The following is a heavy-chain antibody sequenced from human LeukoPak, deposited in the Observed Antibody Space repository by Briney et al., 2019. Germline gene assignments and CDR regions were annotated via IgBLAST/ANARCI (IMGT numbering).Heavy chain of an antibody. CDR3: VQEGPRGLAFDI. CDR2: ISGSGGGT. J-gene: IGHJ3*02. Sequence: GGSLRLSCEASGVTFSSYVMSWVRQAPGKWPEWVSGISGSGGGTYYADSVKGRFAISRENSKNTLYLQMNSLRAEDTAVYYCVQEGPRGLAFDIWGQGTKVTVSS. CDR1: GVTFSSYV. V-gene: IGHV3-23*01.